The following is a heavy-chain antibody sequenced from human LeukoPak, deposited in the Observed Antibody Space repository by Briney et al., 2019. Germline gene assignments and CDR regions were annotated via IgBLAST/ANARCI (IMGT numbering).Heavy chain of an antibody. CDR1: GGSISSSSYY. Sequence: SATLSLTCTVSGGSISSSSYYWGWIRPPPGKGLEWIGSIYYSGSTYSNPSLKSRVTISVDTSKTQFSLKLSSVTAAVTAMDYCAGSHSSGWNNWFDPWGQGTLVTVSS. CDR2: IYYSGST. J-gene: IGHJ5*02. CDR3: AGSHSSGWNNWFDP. D-gene: IGHD6-19*01. V-gene: IGHV4-39*01.